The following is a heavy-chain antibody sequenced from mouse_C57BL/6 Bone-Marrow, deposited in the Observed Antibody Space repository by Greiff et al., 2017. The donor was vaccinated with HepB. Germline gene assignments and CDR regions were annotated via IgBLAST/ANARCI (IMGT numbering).Heavy chain of an antibody. CDR3: ARDLDYFDY. V-gene: IGHV5-16*01. Sequence: EVKLVESEGGLVQPGSSMKLSCTASGFTFSDYYMAWVRQVPEKGLEWVANINYDGSSTYYLDSLKSRFIISRDNAKNILYLQMSSLKCEDTATYYCARDLDYFDYWGQGTTLTVSS. J-gene: IGHJ2*01. CDR2: INYDGSST. CDR1: GFTFSDYY.